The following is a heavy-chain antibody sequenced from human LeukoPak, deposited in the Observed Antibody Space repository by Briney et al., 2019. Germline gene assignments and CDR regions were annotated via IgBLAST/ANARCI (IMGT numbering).Heavy chain of an antibody. CDR1: GFTFSSYA. CDR2: ISYDGSNK. Sequence: GRSLRLSCAASGFTFSSYAMHWVRQAPGKGLEWVAVISYDGSNKYYADSVKGRFTISRDNSKNTLYLQMNSLRAKDTAVYYCARFPRAGYWAQYWYFDLWGRGTLVTVSS. CDR3: ARFPRAGYWAQYWYFDL. D-gene: IGHD3-9*01. V-gene: IGHV3-30*04. J-gene: IGHJ2*01.